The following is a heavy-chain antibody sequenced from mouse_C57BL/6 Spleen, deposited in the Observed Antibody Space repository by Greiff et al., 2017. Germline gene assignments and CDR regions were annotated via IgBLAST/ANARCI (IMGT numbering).Heavy chain of an antibody. D-gene: IGHD1-1*01. CDR1: GYAFSSSW. J-gene: IGHJ4*01. V-gene: IGHV1-80*01. CDR2: IYPGDGDT. CDR3: ARALPLLAMDY. Sequence: QVQLQQSGAELVKPGASVKISCKASGYAFSSSWMNWVKQRPGKGLEWIGQIYPGDGDTNYNGKFKGKATLTADKSSSTAYMQLSSLTSEDSAVYFCARALPLLAMDYWGQGTSVTVSS.